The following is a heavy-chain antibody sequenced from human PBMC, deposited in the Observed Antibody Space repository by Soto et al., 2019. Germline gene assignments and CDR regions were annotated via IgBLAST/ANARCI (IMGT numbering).Heavy chain of an antibody. V-gene: IGHV3-30*03. CDR1: GFTFSSNG. D-gene: IGHD6-19*01. CDR2: IAYDGSNK. J-gene: IGHJ4*02. Sequence: GGSLRLSCAASGFTFSSNGMDWVRQAPGKGLEWVAVIAYDGSNKYYADSLKGRFTISRDNSKNTLFLQMNSLRPEDTAVYYCSRVWQWPNGCDYWCQGTLGTVAS. CDR3: SRVWQWPNGCDY.